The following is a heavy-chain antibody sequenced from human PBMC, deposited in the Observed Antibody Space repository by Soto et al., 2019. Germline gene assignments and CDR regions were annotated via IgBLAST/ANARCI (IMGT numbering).Heavy chain of an antibody. V-gene: IGHV4-39*07. CDR2: IYYSGST. J-gene: IGHJ4*02. D-gene: IGHD3-16*02. CDR1: GGSISSSSYY. CDR3: ARGGYVWGSYRYYFDY. Sequence: SETLSLTCTVSGGSISSSSYYWGWIRQPPGKGLEWIGSIYYSGSTNYNPSLKSRVTISVDKSKNQFSLKLSSVTAADTAVYCCARGGYVWGSYRYYFDYWGQGTLVTVSS.